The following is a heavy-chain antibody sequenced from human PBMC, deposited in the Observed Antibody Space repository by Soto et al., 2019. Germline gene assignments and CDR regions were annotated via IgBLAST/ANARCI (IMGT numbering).Heavy chain of an antibody. V-gene: IGHV3-30-3*01. CDR2: ISYDGTNK. CDR3: ARDPKTSGGQHWAFNYFDS. D-gene: IGHD7-27*01. J-gene: IGHJ4*02. Sequence: QVQLVESGGGVVQPGRSLRLSCAASGFSFSISPMHWVRQAPGKGPEWVALISYDGTNKYYADSVKGRFTFSKDKPKSTLYVQVDSLRPEDAAVYYCARDPKTSGGQHWAFNYFDSWGQGTLVTVSS. CDR1: GFSFSISP.